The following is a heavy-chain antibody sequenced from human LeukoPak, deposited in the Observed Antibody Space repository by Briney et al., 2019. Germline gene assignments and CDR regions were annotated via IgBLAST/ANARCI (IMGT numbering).Heavy chain of an antibody. D-gene: IGHD5-18*01. V-gene: IGHV4-4*07. CDR2: IYTSGST. Sequence: SETLSLTCTVSGGSISSYYWSWIRQPAGKGLVWIGRIYTSGSTNYNPSLKSRVTMSVDTSKNQFSLKLSPVTAADTAVYYCARGNGYSYGFDYWGQGTLVTVSS. CDR3: ARGNGYSYGFDY. J-gene: IGHJ4*02. CDR1: GGSISSYY.